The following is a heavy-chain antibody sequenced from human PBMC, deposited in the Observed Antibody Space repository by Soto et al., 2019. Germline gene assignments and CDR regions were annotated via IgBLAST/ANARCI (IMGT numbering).Heavy chain of an antibody. V-gene: IGHV3-30-3*01. CDR3: AREPPPLYYYDSSGYYY. CDR1: GFTFSSYA. CDR2: ISYDGSNK. J-gene: IGHJ4*02. Sequence: GGSLRLSCAASGFTFSSYAMHWVRQAPGKGLEWVAVISYDGSNKYYADSVKGRFTISRDNSKNTLYLQMNSLRAEDTAVYYCAREPPPLYYYDSSGYYYWGQGTLVTVSS. D-gene: IGHD3-22*01.